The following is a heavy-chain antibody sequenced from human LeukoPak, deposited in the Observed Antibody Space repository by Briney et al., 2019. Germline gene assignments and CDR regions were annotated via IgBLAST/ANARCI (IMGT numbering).Heavy chain of an antibody. CDR3: ARAPPGLGFDY. V-gene: IGHV1-46*01. J-gene: IGHJ4*02. CDR2: ISPSGGST. CDR1: GYTFTSYY. Sequence: ASVKVSCKASGYTFTSYYIHWVRQAPGQGLEWMGIISPSGGSTTYAQKFQGRVTMARDTATGTVYMELSSQRSEDTAVYYCARAPPGLGFDYWGQGTLVTVSS. D-gene: IGHD1-14*01.